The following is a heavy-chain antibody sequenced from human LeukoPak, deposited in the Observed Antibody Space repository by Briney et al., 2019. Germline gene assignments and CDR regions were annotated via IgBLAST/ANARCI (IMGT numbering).Heavy chain of an antibody. V-gene: IGHV4-31*03. CDR1: GGSISSGGYY. Sequence: SETLSLTCTVSGGSISSGGYYWSWIRQHPVKGLEWIGYIYYSGGTFYNPSLKSRVTISVDTSKNQFSLKLSSVTAADTAVYYCARVMYYDFWSGYSHNWFDPWGQGTLVTVSS. CDR3: ARVMYYDFWSGYSHNWFDP. D-gene: IGHD3-3*01. CDR2: IYYSGGT. J-gene: IGHJ5*02.